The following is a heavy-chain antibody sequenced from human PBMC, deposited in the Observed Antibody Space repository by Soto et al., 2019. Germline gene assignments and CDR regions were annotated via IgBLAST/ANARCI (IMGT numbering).Heavy chain of an antibody. CDR1: GFTFRSYE. V-gene: IGHV3-48*03. J-gene: IGHJ5*02. CDR2: ISSSSDLI. Sequence: QPGGSLRLPCQAPGFTFRSYEMHWVRQAPGKGLEWLSYISSSSDLIYYSESVKGRFTNSRDNANNPLYLQMNSLSAADTAFYYCARGANGIDRLDHWDQGAPVTVSS. CDR3: ARGANGIDRLDH. D-gene: IGHD5-12*01.